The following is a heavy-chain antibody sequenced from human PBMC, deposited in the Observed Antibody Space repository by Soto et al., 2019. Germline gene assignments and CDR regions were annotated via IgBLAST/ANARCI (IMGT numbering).Heavy chain of an antibody. CDR3: ARDLVGLTHFDY. CDR2: IYYLGRT. Sequence: SETLSLTCTVSGDSISTYYWSWVRQPLGKGLEWIGYIYYLGRTNYNPSLRSRVTMSLDTSKNQISLNLNSVTAADTAVYYCARDLVGLTHFDYWGQGILVTVSS. CDR1: GDSISTYY. J-gene: IGHJ4*02. V-gene: IGHV4-59*01. D-gene: IGHD2-8*02.